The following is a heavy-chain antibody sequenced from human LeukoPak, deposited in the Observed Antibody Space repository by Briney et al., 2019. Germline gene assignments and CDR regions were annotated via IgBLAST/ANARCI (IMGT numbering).Heavy chain of an antibody. CDR3: ASPIPSGYCSGGSCYSDYYYYGMDV. CDR2: INPSGGST. D-gene: IGHD2-15*01. Sequence: ASVKVSCKASGYTFTSYYMHLVRQAPGQGLEWMGIINPSGGSTSYAQKFQGRVTMTRDTSTSTVYMELSSLRSEDTAVYYCASPIPSGYCSGGSCYSDYYYYGMDVWGQGTTVTVSS. V-gene: IGHV1-46*01. J-gene: IGHJ6*02. CDR1: GYTFTSYY.